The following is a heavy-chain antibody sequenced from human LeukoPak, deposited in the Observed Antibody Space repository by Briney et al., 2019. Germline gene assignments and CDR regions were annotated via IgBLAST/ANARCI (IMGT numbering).Heavy chain of an antibody. J-gene: IGHJ4*02. V-gene: IGHV3-23*01. CDR3: AKDKGDFWSGHHY. CDR1: GFXFSNYA. Sequence: GGSLGLSCGASGFXFSNYAISWVRQAPGKGLEWVSSITGSGGSTYYADSVKGRCTISRDNSKYTLYLQMSSLRAEDTAVYYCAKDKGDFWSGHHYWGQGTLVTVSS. D-gene: IGHD3-3*01. CDR2: ITGSGGST.